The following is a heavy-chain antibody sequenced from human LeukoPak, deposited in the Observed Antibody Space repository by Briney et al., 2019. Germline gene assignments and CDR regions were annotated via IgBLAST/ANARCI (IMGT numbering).Heavy chain of an antibody. J-gene: IGHJ4*02. CDR2: IIPILGIL. Sequence: SVKVSCKASGGTFTSYAINWVRQAPGQGLEWMGRIIPILGILNYAQKFQGRVTITADKYTNTAYMELSSLRSEDTAVYYCARGAGSQFDYWGQGTLVTVSS. CDR3: ARGAGSQFDY. V-gene: IGHV1-69*04. D-gene: IGHD1-26*01. CDR1: GGTFTSYA.